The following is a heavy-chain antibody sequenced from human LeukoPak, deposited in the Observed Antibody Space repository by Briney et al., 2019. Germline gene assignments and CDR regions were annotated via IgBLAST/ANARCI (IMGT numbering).Heavy chain of an antibody. Sequence: GASVKVSCKXSGGTFSSYAISWVRQAPGQGLEWTGGIIPIFGTANYSQKFQGRVTITADESTSTAYMELSSLRSEDTAVYYCGKDPNGDYVGAFDFQRWGQGTLVTVSS. D-gene: IGHD4-17*01. V-gene: IGHV1-69*13. CDR3: GKDPNGDYVGAFDFQR. J-gene: IGHJ1*01. CDR2: IIPIFGTA. CDR1: GGTFSSYA.